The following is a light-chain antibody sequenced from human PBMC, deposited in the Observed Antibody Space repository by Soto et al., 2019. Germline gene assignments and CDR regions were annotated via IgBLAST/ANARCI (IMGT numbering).Light chain of an antibody. CDR1: QNIRGNE. J-gene: IGKJ1*01. V-gene: IGKV3-20*01. CDR2: RGS. CDR3: QDYGTSAPWT. Sequence: EVVLTQSPGTLFLSPGERATLSCRASQNIRGNELAWYQQKPGQAPRLLIYRGSSRATGIPDRFSGRGSGTDFTLTISRLEPEDFAVYYCQDYGTSAPWTFDQGTKVEIK.